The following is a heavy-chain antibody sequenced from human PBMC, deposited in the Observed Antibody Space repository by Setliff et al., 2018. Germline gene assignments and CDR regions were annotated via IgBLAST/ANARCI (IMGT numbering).Heavy chain of an antibody. J-gene: IGHJ5*02. CDR2: IFPGDSDT. V-gene: IGHV5-51*01. Sequence: GESLKISCKGSGYSFSSYWIGWVRQMPGKGLEWMGIIFPGDSDTRYSPSFQGPVTISAEKSISTAYLQLSSLKASDTAMYYCARRPYSSSFLSPFVGNWFDPWGQGTLVTVSS. CDR1: GYSFSSYW. D-gene: IGHD6-13*01. CDR3: ARRPYSSSFLSPFVGNWFDP.